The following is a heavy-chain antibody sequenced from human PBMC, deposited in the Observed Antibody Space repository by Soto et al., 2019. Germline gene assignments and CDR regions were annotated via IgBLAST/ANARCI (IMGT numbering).Heavy chain of an antibody. Sequence: ASVKVSCKASGYTFTSYGIHWVRQAPGQRLEWTGWINAGNGNTKYSEKFQGRVTITRDTSASTAYLELSSLRSEDTAVYYCARDPNDSSASHRHDYYGMDVCGQGTTGAVSS. J-gene: IGHJ6*02. CDR1: GYTFTSYG. D-gene: IGHD3-22*01. CDR2: INAGNGNT. V-gene: IGHV1-3*01. CDR3: ARDPNDSSASHRHDYYGMDV.